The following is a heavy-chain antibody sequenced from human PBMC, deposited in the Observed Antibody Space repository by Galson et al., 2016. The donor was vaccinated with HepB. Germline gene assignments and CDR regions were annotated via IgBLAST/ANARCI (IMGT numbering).Heavy chain of an antibody. J-gene: IGHJ4*02. Sequence: QSGAEVKKPGESLRIACQASGYNFTKHWIGWVRQMPGQGLEWMGIIYPGDSDTRYGPAFQGQVLISVDKTINTAHLEWTSLKASDTAKYYCARLASYHDTLTGYEHGTAYLDNWGQGTLVTGSS. CDR2: IYPGDSDT. V-gene: IGHV5-51*01. CDR1: GYNFTKHW. D-gene: IGHD3-9*01. CDR3: ARLASYHDTLTGYEHGTAYLDN.